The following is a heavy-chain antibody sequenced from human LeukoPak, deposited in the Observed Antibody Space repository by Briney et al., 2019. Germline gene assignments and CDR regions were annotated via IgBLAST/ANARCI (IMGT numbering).Heavy chain of an antibody. J-gene: IGHJ6*02. Sequence: NASETLSLTCAVYGGSFSGYYWSWIRQPPGKGLEWIGEINHSGSTNYNPSLKSRVTISVDTSKNQFSLKLSSVTAADTAVYYCARALSRARYRSGYSYGPPRNYYYGMDVWGQGTTVTVSS. V-gene: IGHV4-34*01. CDR2: INHSGST. CDR1: GGSFSGYY. D-gene: IGHD5-18*01. CDR3: ARALSRARYRSGYSYGPPRNYYYGMDV.